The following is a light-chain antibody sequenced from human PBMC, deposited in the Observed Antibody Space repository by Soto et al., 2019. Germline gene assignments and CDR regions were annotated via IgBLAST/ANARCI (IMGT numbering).Light chain of an antibody. CDR2: EVS. V-gene: IGLV2-8*01. CDR1: SSDVGGYNY. Sequence: QSALTQPASASGSPGQSVTISCTGTSSDVGGYNYGSWYQQHPGKAPKLMIYEVSKRPSGVPDRFSGSKSGNTASLTVSGVQDEDEADYYCSSYAGINTPRVLGGGTQLTLL. J-gene: IGLJ2*01. CDR3: SSYAGINTPRV.